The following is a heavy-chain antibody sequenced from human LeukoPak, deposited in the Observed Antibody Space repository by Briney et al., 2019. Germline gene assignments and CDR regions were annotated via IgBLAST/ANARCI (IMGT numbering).Heavy chain of an antibody. Sequence: SETLSLTCTVSGGSISSSSYYWGWIRQPPGKGLEWIGSIYYSGITYYNLSLKSRVTISVDTSKNQFSLKLSSVTAADTAVYYCARHQEVRMIAQGFAYWGQGTLVTVSS. CDR1: GGSISSSSYY. V-gene: IGHV4-39*01. CDR2: IYYSGIT. CDR3: ARHQEVRMIAQGFAY. D-gene: IGHD3-22*01. J-gene: IGHJ4*02.